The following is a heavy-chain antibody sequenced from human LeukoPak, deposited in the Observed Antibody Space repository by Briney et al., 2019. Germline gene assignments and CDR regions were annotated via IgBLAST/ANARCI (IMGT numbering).Heavy chain of an antibody. CDR1: GFTFSDYA. CDR2: IFGSGGSA. CDR3: AKTTTGYSSGRYPGWPVDY. J-gene: IGHJ4*02. D-gene: IGHD6-19*01. V-gene: IGHV3-23*01. Sequence: PGGSLRLSCAASGFTFSDYAMSWVRQAPGKGLEWVSGIFGSGGSAHYADSVKGRFTIFRDNSKNTVYLQMNSLRAEDTAVYYCAKTTTGYSSGRYPGWPVDYWGQGTLVTVSS.